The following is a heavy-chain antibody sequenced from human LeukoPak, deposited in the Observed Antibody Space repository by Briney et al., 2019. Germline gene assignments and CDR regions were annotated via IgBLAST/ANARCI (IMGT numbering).Heavy chain of an antibody. CDR2: ISSSGSTI. V-gene: IGHV3-48*04. J-gene: IGHJ4*02. CDR1: GFTFSSYS. Sequence: GGSLRLSCAASGFTFSSYSMNWVRQAPGKGLEWVSYISSSGSTIYYADSVKGRFTISRDNAKNSLYLQMNSLRAEDTAVYYCARVRGSGSLEVDYWGQGTLVTVSS. CDR3: ARVRGSGSLEVDY. D-gene: IGHD1-26*01.